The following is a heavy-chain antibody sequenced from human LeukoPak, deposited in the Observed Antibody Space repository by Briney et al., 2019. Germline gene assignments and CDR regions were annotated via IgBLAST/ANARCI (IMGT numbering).Heavy chain of an antibody. Sequence: GASVRVSCKAPGVSFAGFALSWVRQAPGQGLELMWRIIPVLNVTMYAPKVQGRLILTEDKSTSTAYLELSRLTSEDTATYFCSTCRIAYFDFDYWGQGVPVRVSS. D-gene: IGHD2/OR15-2a*01. V-gene: IGHV1-69*04. CDR3: STCRIAYFDFDY. J-gene: IGHJ4*02. CDR2: IIPVLNVT. CDR1: GVSFAGFA.